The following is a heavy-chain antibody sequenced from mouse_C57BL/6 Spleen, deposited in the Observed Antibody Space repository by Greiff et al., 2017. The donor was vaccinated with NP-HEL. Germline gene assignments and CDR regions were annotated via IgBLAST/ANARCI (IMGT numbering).Heavy chain of an antibody. CDR2: IDPEGGGT. D-gene: IGHD2-1*01. J-gene: IGHJ4*01. CDR3: TTGGGNIYYAMDY. Sequence: VQLQQSGAELVRPGASVKLSCTASGFNFNDYSMHWVKQRPEQGLEWIGRIDPEGGGTDYAPTFQGKATMTADTSSNTAYLQLSSLTSEDTAVYYCTTGGGNIYYAMDYWGQGTSVTVSS. V-gene: IGHV14-1*01. CDR1: GFNFNDYS.